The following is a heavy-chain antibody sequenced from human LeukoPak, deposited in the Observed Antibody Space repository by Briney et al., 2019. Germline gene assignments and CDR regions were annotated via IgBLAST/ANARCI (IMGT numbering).Heavy chain of an antibody. V-gene: IGHV3-30*18. CDR3: AKPFGGDPHYFDY. CDR1: GFTFSSYG. J-gene: IGHJ4*02. Sequence: GGSLRLSCAASGFTFSSYGMHWVRQAPGKGLEWVAVISYDGSNKYYADSVKGRFTISRDNSKSTLYLQMNSLRAEDTAVYYCAKPFGGDPHYFDYWGQGTLVTVSS. D-gene: IGHD3-10*01. CDR2: ISYDGSNK.